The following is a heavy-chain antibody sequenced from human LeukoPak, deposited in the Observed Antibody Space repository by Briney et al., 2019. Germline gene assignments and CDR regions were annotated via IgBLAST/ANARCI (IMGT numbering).Heavy chain of an antibody. Sequence: GGSLRLSCAASGFTFSSYGMHWVRQAPGKGLEWVAVIWYDGSNKYYADSVKGRFTISRDNSKNTLYLQMNSLRAEDTAVYYCARDGLYYGSGSYRNYYYYYGMDVWGQGTTVTVSS. J-gene: IGHJ6*02. CDR1: GFTFSSYG. V-gene: IGHV3-33*01. CDR3: ARDGLYYGSGSYRNYYYYYGMDV. CDR2: IWYDGSNK. D-gene: IGHD3-10*01.